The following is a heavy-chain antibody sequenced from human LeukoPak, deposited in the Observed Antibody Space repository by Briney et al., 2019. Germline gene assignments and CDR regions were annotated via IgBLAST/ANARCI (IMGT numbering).Heavy chain of an antibody. D-gene: IGHD3-22*01. CDR1: GGSFSGYY. Sequence: SETLSLTCAVYGGSFSGYYWGWIRQPPGKGLEWIGEINHSGSTNYNPSLKSRVTISVDTSKNQFSLKLSSVTAADTAVYYCARRPRTIVVVIRAHYFDYWGQGTLVTVSS. V-gene: IGHV4-34*01. J-gene: IGHJ4*02. CDR2: INHSGST. CDR3: ARRPRTIVVVIRAHYFDY.